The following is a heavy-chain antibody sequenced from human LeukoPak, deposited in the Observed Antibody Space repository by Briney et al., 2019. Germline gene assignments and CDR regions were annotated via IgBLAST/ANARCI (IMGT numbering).Heavy chain of an antibody. Sequence: GASVKVSCKASGYTFTTYDINWVRQATGQGLEWMGWMNPNTGDTGYAQKFQGRVTLTRNTSISTAYMELGSLRSEDTAVYYCARSRRITVFGVPKGGWFDPWGQGTLVTVSS. D-gene: IGHD3-3*01. V-gene: IGHV1-8*03. J-gene: IGHJ5*02. CDR2: MNPNTGDT. CDR3: ARSRRITVFGVPKGGWFDP. CDR1: GYTFTTYD.